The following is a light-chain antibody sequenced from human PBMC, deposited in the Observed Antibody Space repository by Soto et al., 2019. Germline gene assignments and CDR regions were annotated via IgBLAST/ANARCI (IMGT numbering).Light chain of an antibody. V-gene: IGLV1-44*01. CDR1: SSNIGSHT. Sequence: QSVLTQPPSASGTPGQRVTISCSGSSSNIGSHTVNWYQQLPGTAPRLLIYRSDQRPSGVPDRFSGSKSGTSASLAISGLQSEDEADYYCAAWDDSLTGLVFGGGTKLTVL. CDR3: AAWDDSLTGLV. J-gene: IGLJ2*01. CDR2: RSD.